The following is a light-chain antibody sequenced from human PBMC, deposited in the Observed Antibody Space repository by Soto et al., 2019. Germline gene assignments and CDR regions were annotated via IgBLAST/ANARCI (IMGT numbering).Light chain of an antibody. CDR3: QQYGISPRT. CDR1: QSATSNY. Sequence: EIVLTQSPGTLSLSPGERATLSCRASQSATSNYLAWYQQKPGQAPRLLIYGVSSRATGIPDRFSGSGSGTDFTLTISRLEPEDFAVYYCQQYGISPRTFGQGTKVDIK. V-gene: IGKV3-20*01. J-gene: IGKJ1*01. CDR2: GVS.